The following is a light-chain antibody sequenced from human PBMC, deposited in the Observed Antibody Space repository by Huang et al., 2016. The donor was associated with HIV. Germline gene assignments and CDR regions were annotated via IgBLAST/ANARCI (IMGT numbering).Light chain of an antibody. V-gene: IGKV1-5*03. CDR1: QTISSW. CDR3: QQYGTSSIT. Sequence: IQMTQSPSTLSGSVGDRVTITCRASQTISSWLAWYKQKPGKAPKLLIYKASSLQSGVPSRFSGSGSGTDFTLTISNLQPDDFATYYCQQYGTSSITFGQGTRLDIK. CDR2: KAS. J-gene: IGKJ5*01.